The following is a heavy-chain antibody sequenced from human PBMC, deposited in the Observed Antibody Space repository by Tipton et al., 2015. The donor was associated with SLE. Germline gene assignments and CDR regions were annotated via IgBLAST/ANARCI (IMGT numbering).Heavy chain of an antibody. CDR3: AKGSSAFVHDYVYYYGMDV. D-gene: IGHD4-17*01. CDR1: GFFFSSYG. J-gene: IGHJ6*02. V-gene: IGHV3-23*01. CDR2: ISGSGSST. Sequence: SLRLSCAASGFFFSSYGIYWVRQAPGKGLEWVSAISGSGSSTFYADSVKGRFTISRDNSKNTLYLQMNSLRAEDTAVYYCAKGSSAFVHDYVYYYGMDVWGQGTTVTVSS.